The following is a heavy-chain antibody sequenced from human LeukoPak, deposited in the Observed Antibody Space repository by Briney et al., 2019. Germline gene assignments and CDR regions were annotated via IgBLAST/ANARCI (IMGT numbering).Heavy chain of an antibody. V-gene: IGHV3-23*01. Sequence: GGSLRLSCAASGFTFSSCAMRWVRQAPGKGLEWVSAISDSGGSTYNADSVKGRFTISRDNSENTLYLQMNSLRAEDTAVYYCARAVDFWSGYPQPNWFDPWGQGTLVTVSS. CDR2: ISDSGGST. J-gene: IGHJ5*02. CDR3: ARAVDFWSGYPQPNWFDP. CDR1: GFTFSSCA. D-gene: IGHD3-3*01.